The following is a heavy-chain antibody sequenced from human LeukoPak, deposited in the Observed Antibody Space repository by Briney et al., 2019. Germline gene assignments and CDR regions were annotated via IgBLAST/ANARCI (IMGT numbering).Heavy chain of an antibody. CDR1: GFTFSSYG. D-gene: IGHD2-15*01. CDR3: AKGGCSGGSCYTYYFDY. J-gene: IGHJ4*02. V-gene: IGHV3-30*18. Sequence: GGSLRLSCAASGFTFSSYGMHWVRQAPGKGLEWVAVISYDGSNKYYADSVKGRFTISRDNSKNTLYQQMNSLRAEDTAVYYCAKGGCSGGSCYTYYFDYWGQGTLVTVSS. CDR2: ISYDGSNK.